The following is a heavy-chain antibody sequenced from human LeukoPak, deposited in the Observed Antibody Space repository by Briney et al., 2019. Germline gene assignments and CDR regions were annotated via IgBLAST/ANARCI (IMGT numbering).Heavy chain of an antibody. D-gene: IGHD6-13*01. Sequence: PGGSLRLSCAASGFTFSSYAMHWVRQAPGKGLEWVAVISYDGSNKYYADSVKGRFTISSDNSKNTLYLQMNSLRAEDTAVYYCASPRIAAAVRTGWDYFGYWGQGTLVTVSS. V-gene: IGHV3-30*01. CDR1: GFTFSSYA. CDR3: ASPRIAAAVRTGWDYFGY. J-gene: IGHJ4*02. CDR2: ISYDGSNK.